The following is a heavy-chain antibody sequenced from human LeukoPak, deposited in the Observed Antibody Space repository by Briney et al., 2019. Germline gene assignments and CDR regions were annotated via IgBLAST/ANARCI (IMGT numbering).Heavy chain of an antibody. V-gene: IGHV1-69*05. D-gene: IGHD3-3*01. CDR2: IIPIFGTA. CDR1: GGTFSSYA. J-gene: IGHJ5*02. CDR3: ARVATAGVVTDNWFDP. Sequence: GASVKVSCKASGGTFSSYAISWVRQAPGQGLEWMGGIIPIFGTANYAQKFQGRVTITTDESTSTAYMELSSLRSEDTAVYYCARVATAGVVTDNWFDPWGQGTLVTVSS.